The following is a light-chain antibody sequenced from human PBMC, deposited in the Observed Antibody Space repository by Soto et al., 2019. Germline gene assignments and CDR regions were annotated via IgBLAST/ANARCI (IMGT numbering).Light chain of an antibody. CDR2: AAS. J-gene: IGKJ2*01. Sequence: DIQMPQSPSSVSASLGDRVTITCRASQGISNWLAWYQHKPGKAPKLLIYAASRLQSGVPSRFSGSGFGTDFTLTINSLQPEDSATYYCQQANSLPYTFGRGTKLEIK. V-gene: IGKV1-12*01. CDR3: QQANSLPYT. CDR1: QGISNW.